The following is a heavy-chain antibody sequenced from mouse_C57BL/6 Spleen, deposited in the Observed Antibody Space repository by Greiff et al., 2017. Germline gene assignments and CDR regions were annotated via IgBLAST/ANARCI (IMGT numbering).Heavy chain of an antibody. Sequence: QVQLQQPGAELVMPGASVKLSCKASGYTFTSYWMHWVKQRPGQGLEWIGEIDPSDSYTNYNQKFKGKSTLTVDKSSSTAYMQLSSLTSEDSAVYYCASYYYGSSSDWYFDVWGTGTTVTVSS. J-gene: IGHJ1*03. D-gene: IGHD1-1*01. CDR1: GYTFTSYW. CDR3: ASYYYGSSSDWYFDV. CDR2: IDPSDSYT. V-gene: IGHV1-69*01.